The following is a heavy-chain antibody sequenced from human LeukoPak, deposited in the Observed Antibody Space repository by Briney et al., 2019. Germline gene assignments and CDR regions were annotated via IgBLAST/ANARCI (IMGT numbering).Heavy chain of an antibody. CDR3: ATEVCTDKGDFDL. CDR1: GFXFSNYW. CDR2: VNEEATET. J-gene: IGHJ2*01. Sequence: GGSLRLSCEASGFXFSNYWISWVRQVSGKGLEWVANVNEEATETYYGDSVKGRFTISRDNANKELHLQMNSLRAEDTAMYYCATEVCTDKGDFDLWGRGTLVTVSS. V-gene: IGHV3-7*02. D-gene: IGHD3-16*01.